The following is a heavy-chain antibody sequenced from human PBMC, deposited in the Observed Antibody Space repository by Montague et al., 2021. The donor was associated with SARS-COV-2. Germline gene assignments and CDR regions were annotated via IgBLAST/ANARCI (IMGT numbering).Heavy chain of an antibody. CDR1: GGSISSYY. J-gene: IGHJ5*02. CDR2: IYYSGST. D-gene: IGHD3-3*01. V-gene: IGHV4-59*01. Sequence: SETLSLTCTVSGGSISSYYWSWIRQPPGKGLELIGYIYYSGSTNYNPSLTSRVTISVDTSKNQFSLKLSSVTAADTAVYYCARVSRITIFGVAGWFDPWGQGTLVTVSS. CDR3: ARVSRITIFGVAGWFDP.